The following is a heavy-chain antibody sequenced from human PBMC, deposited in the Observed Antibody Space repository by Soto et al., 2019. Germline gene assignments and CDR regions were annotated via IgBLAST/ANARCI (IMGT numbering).Heavy chain of an antibody. J-gene: IGHJ4*02. CDR1: GGSISSGAYY. Sequence: QVQLQESGPGLVKPSQTLSLTCTVSGGSISSGAYYWSWIRQHPGKGLEWIGYIYYSGNTYYNPSLKSRVTTSVDTSTNQFSLKLSSVTAADTAVYYCARVGLRLGDYFDYWGQGTLVSVSS. CDR3: ARVGLRLGDYFDY. V-gene: IGHV4-31*03. D-gene: IGHD3-16*01. CDR2: IYYSGNT.